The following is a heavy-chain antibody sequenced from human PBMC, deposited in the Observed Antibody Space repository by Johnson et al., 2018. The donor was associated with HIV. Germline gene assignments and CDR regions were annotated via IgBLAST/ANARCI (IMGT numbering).Heavy chain of an antibody. J-gene: IGHJ3*02. CDR1: GFSVSGNY. V-gene: IGHV3-30*02. CDR2: IRYDGSNK. CDR3: ARAHDALEI. Sequence: QVQLVESGGGLVQPGGSLRLSCAVSGFSVSGNYMTWVRQAPGKGLEWVAFIRYDGSNKYYADSVKGRFTISRDNSKNTLYLQMDSLRPEDTAVYYCARAHDALEIWGQGTTVTVSS.